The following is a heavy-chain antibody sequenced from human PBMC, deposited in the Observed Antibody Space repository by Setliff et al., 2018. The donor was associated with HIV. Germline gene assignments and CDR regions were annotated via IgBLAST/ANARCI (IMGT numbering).Heavy chain of an antibody. CDR3: ARSISLLRGPLGDVFDI. D-gene: IGHD3-10*01. CDR2: INHSGST. J-gene: IGHJ3*02. Sequence: KSSDTLSLTCAVYGGFFSGYYWSWIRQPPGKGLEWIGEINHSGSTNYNPSLKSRVSISVDTSKNQFSVKLNSVTAADTAVYYCARSISLLRGPLGDVFDIWGQGTMVTVSS. V-gene: IGHV4-34*01. CDR1: GGFFSGYY.